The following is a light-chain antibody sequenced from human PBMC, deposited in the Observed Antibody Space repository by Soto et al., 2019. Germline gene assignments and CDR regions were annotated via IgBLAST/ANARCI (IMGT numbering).Light chain of an antibody. Sequence: EIVLTQSPVTLSLSPGERATLSCRASQSISNSLAWYQEKPGQAPRLLIYGASSRATGIPDRFSGSGSGTDFTLTISRLEPEDFAVYYCQQYGGSPLVTFGGGTKVEIK. J-gene: IGKJ4*01. CDR1: QSISNS. CDR3: QQYGGSPLVT. V-gene: IGKV3-20*01. CDR2: GAS.